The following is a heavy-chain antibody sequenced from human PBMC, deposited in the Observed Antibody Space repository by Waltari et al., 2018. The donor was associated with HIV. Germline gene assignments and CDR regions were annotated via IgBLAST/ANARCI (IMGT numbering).Heavy chain of an antibody. Sequence: EVQLVESGGDLVQPGGSLRLSCAASGFGFKSNAMTWVRQTPGKGLEWVSGISGWGTSTYYTDSVKGRFTISRDNSKSTLYLQMNSLRVEDTAVYFCARDQDYMGRLSYFDLWGRGTLVTVSS. J-gene: IGHJ2*01. CDR3: ARDQDYMGRLSYFDL. V-gene: IGHV3-23*04. D-gene: IGHD4-4*01. CDR2: ISGWGTST. CDR1: GFGFKSNA.